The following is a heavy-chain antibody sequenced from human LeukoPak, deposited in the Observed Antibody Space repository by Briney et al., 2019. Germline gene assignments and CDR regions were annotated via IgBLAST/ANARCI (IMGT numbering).Heavy chain of an antibody. CDR2: MNPNSGNT. Sequence: ASVKVSCKASGYTFTSYDINWVRQATGQGLEWMGWMNPNSGNTGYAQKFQGRVTMTRDTSISTAYMELSSLRSEDTAVYYCARDVKAGSGIDYWGQGTLVTVSS. CDR1: GYTFTSYD. V-gene: IGHV1-8*01. CDR3: ARDVKAGSGIDY. D-gene: IGHD3-10*01. J-gene: IGHJ4*02.